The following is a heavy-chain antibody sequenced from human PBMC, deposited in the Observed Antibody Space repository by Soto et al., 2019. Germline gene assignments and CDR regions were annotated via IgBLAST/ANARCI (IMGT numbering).Heavy chain of an antibody. V-gene: IGHV4-39*01. CDR3: GRQPGHCGSTTCFGYYSVDV. D-gene: IGHD2-2*01. CDR1: GGSISSSSYS. J-gene: IGHJ6*02. CDR2: IYYSGST. Sequence: QLQLQESGPRLVKPSETLSLTCSVSGGSISSSSYSWGWIRQPPGKGLEWIGTIYYSGSTHYNPSLEGRVAISADRPYNKLSLRLSSVTAADTAVYYCGRQPGHCGSTTCFGYYSVDVWGQGTTVTVS.